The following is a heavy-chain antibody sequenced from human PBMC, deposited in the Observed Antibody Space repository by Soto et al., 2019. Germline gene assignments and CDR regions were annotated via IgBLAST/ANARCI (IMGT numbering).Heavy chain of an antibody. CDR2: MNPNSGNT. V-gene: IGHV1-8*01. Sequence: QVQLVQSGAEVKRPGASVRVSCKASGYTFTSYDINWVRQATGQGLEWLGWMNPNSGNTGYAQKFQGRITLTRSTSTSTAYMELTSLRSEDTAVYYCARGINWVQGTRVTVSS. CDR1: GYTFTSYD. CDR3: ARGIN. J-gene: IGHJ3*01.